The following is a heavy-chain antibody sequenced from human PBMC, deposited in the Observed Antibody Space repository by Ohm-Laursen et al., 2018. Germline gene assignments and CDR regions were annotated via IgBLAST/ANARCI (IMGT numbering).Heavy chain of an antibody. CDR1: VYTFRNFY. D-gene: IGHD3-3*02. V-gene: IGHV1-46*01. CDR2: IIPSDGDR. CDR3: AKELGNSLYFDY. J-gene: IGHJ4*02. Sequence: SVKVSSTVSVYTFRNFYMHWVRQAAGQGREWMGIIIPSDGDRNSAQKFRGRVTMTRDTSTSTVYMELSDLRPEDTAVYCCAKELGNSLYFDYWGQGTLVTVSS.